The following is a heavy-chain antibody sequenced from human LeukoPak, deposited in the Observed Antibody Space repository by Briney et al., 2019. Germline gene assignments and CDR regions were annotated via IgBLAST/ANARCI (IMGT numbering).Heavy chain of an antibody. Sequence: PGGSLRLSCAASGFTVSSNYMSWVRQPPGKGLEWIGSIYYSGSTYYNPSLKSRVTISVDTSKNQFSLKLSSVTAADTAVYYCAGEPHYYDSSGYYYDSSYFDYWGQGTLVTVSS. J-gene: IGHJ4*02. CDR2: IYYSGST. D-gene: IGHD3-22*01. CDR3: AGEPHYYDSSGYYYDSSYFDY. V-gene: IGHV4-39*07. CDR1: GFTVSSNY.